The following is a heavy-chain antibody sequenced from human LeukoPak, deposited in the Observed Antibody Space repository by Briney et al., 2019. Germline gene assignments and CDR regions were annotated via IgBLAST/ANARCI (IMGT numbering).Heavy chain of an antibody. Sequence: PSETLSLTCTVSGGSISSYYWTWIRQPPRKGLEWIGYAYNTGSTNYKPSFRSRVTISVDTSKNQFSLKLSSVTAADTAVYFCARGYSSGRVDYWGQGTLVTVSS. D-gene: IGHD6-19*01. V-gene: IGHV4-59*01. CDR2: AYNTGST. CDR3: ARGYSSGRVDY. CDR1: GGSISSYY. J-gene: IGHJ4*02.